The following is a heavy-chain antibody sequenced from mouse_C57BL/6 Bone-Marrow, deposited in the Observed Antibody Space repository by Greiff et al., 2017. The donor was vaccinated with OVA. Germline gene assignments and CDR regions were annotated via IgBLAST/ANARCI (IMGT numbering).Heavy chain of an antibody. D-gene: IGHD1-3*01. Sequence: EVQLQQSGAELVRPGASVKLSCTASGFNIKDDYMHWVKQRPEQGLEWIGWIDPENGDTEYASKFQGKATITADTSSNTAYLQLSSLTSEDTAVYYCTTHMFLNWDYWGQGTTLTVSS. CDR2: IDPENGDT. CDR1: GFNIKDDY. CDR3: TTHMFLNWDY. J-gene: IGHJ2*01. V-gene: IGHV14-4*01.